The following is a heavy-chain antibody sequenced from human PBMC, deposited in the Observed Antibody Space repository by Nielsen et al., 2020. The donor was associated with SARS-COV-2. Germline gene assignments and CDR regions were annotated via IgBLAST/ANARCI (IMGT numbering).Heavy chain of an antibody. CDR1: GFSFSGFS. D-gene: IGHD5-18*01. Sequence: GGSLRLSCAASGFSFSGFSMSWVRQAPGEGLEWAANIKLDGSETSYVDSVKGRFTISRDNAKNSLYLQMNSLRVDDTAIYYCARGGYSYGAWGQGTLVTVSS. CDR2: IKLDGSET. CDR3: ARGGYSYGA. J-gene: IGHJ4*02. V-gene: IGHV3-7*04.